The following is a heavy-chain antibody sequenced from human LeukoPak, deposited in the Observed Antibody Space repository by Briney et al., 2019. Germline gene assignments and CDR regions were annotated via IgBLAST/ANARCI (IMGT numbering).Heavy chain of an antibody. V-gene: IGHV3-23*01. D-gene: IGHD6-19*01. Sequence: GGSLRLSCAASGFSFRDHATTWVRQAPGQGLEWVSSLSETGETTDYADSVKGRFTSSRDNSNNILYLQMNSLRADDPAVYYWGKQWLGRIWGQGTLVTVSS. CDR3: GKQWLGRI. CDR1: GFSFRDHA. CDR2: LSETGETT. J-gene: IGHJ4*02.